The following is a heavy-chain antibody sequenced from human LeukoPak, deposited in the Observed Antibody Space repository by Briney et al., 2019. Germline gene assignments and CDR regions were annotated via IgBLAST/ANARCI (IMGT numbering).Heavy chain of an antibody. D-gene: IGHD2-2*01. CDR3: AKDLDIVVVPADMGFDY. V-gene: IGHV3-23*01. Sequence: PGGSLRLSCAASGFTFSSYAMSWDRQAPGKGLEWVSAISGSGGSTYYADSVKGRFTISRDNSKNTLYLQMNSLRAEDTAVYYCAKDLDIVVVPADMGFDYWGQGTLVTVSS. CDR1: GFTFSSYA. CDR2: ISGSGGST. J-gene: IGHJ4*02.